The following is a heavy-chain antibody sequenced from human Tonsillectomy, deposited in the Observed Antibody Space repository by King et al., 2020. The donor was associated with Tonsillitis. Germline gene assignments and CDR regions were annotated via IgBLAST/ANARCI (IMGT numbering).Heavy chain of an antibody. J-gene: IGHJ3*02. CDR2: IYTSGTT. CDR1: GGSISSGNYF. Sequence: MPLQESGPGLVKPSQTLSLTCTVSGGSISSGNYFWSWIRQPAGKELEWVGRIYTSGTTNYNPSLKSRVTVSLDTSKNQFSLELNSVTAADTAVYYCARDVPRFCSSSRCYFEGAFDNW. V-gene: IGHV4-61*02. CDR3: ARDVPRFCSSSRCYFEGAFDN. D-gene: IGHD2-2*01.